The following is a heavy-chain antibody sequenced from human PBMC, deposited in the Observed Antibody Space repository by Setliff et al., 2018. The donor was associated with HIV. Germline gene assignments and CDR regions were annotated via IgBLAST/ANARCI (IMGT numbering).Heavy chain of an antibody. CDR2: IIHSGST. V-gene: IGHV4-34*12. J-gene: IGHJ4*02. D-gene: IGHD3-3*01. CDR1: GGSISSHY. Sequence: SETLSLTCTVSGGSISSHYWSWIRQPPGKGLEWIGEIIHSGSTNYNPSLKSRVTISVDTSKNQFSLKLSSVTAADTAVYFCARPLTTSYNFWSGYVRWGQGTLVTVSS. CDR3: ARPLTTSYNFWSGYVR.